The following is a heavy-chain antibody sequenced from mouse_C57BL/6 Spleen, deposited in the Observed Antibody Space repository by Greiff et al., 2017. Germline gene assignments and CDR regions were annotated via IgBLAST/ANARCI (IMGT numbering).Heavy chain of an antibody. Sequence: EVKVVESGGGLVKPGGSLTLSCAASGFTFSDYGMHWVRQAPEKGLEWVAYISSGRSTIYYADTVKGRFTISRDNAKNTLCLQMTSLRSENTAMYYCARRYDYDQAWFAYWGQGTLVTVSA. J-gene: IGHJ3*01. CDR3: ARRYDYDQAWFAY. CDR2: ISSGRSTI. D-gene: IGHD2-4*01. CDR1: GFTFSDYG. V-gene: IGHV5-17*03.